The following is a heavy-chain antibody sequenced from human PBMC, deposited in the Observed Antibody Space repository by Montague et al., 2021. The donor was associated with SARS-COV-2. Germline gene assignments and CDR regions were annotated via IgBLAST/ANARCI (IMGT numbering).Heavy chain of an antibody. J-gene: IGHJ5*02. CDR2: ISYSGST. V-gene: IGHV4-59*01. D-gene: IGHD2-15*01. Sequence: SETLSLTCTVSGGSISSYYWSWIRQPPGRGLQWIGYISYSGSTNYNPSLKSRVTISVDTSKNHFTLRLSSVTAADTAVYYCARLEAGDCSGGSCYSSWFDPWGQGTLVTVSS. CDR1: GGSISSYY. CDR3: ARLEAGDCSGGSCYSSWFDP.